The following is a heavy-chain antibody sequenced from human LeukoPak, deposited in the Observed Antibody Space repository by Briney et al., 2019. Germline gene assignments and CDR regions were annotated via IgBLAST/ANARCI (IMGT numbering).Heavy chain of an antibody. Sequence: ASVKVSCKASGGTFSTYAISWLRQAPGQGLEWMGGIVPIFGTANYAQKFQGRVTITADKSTSTAYMELSSLRSEDTAVYYCARVTGSYARYYYYYMDVWGKGTTVTVSS. J-gene: IGHJ6*03. D-gene: IGHD1-26*01. CDR1: GGTFSTYA. CDR2: IVPIFGTA. V-gene: IGHV1-69*06. CDR3: ARVTGSYARYYYYYMDV.